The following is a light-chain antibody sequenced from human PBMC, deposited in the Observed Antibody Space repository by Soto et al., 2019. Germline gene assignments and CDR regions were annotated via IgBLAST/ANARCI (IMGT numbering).Light chain of an antibody. Sequence: QSALTQPASVSGSPGQSITISCTGTSSDVGTYNYVSWYQQHPGKAPKLMIYEVSNRPSGVSDRFSGSKSGNTASLTISGLQAEDEADYYCISYTTTSTLYAFGTGTKLTVL. V-gene: IGLV2-14*01. J-gene: IGLJ1*01. CDR2: EVS. CDR3: ISYTTTSTLYA. CDR1: SSDVGTYNY.